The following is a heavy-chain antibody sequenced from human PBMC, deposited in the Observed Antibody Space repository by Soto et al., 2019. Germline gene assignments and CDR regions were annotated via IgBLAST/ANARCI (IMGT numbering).Heavy chain of an antibody. V-gene: IGHV4-34*01. CDR1: VGSFSGYQ. D-gene: IGHD3-10*01. Sequence: QEELQQWGAGLLKPSETLSLTCAVYVGSFSGYQWSWIRQSPEKGLEWIGEISHRGSTNYNPSLHSRVTISVDPSKNQFSLQLPSVTAADTAVYYCARAGSNEWGAVSLWGHGILVTVSS. CDR3: ARAGSNEWGAVSL. J-gene: IGHJ4*01. CDR2: ISHRGST.